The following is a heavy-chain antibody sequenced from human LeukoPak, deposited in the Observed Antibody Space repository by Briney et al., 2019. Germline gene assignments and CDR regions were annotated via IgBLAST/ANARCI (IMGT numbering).Heavy chain of an antibody. D-gene: IGHD3-22*01. CDR3: AYSSGYHTPVVH. J-gene: IGHJ5*02. CDR1: GFTFISYA. V-gene: IGHV3-30*04. Sequence: SCKASGFTFISYAMHWVGQAPGKGLEWVAVISYDGSNKYYAHSVNRRFTISIDNSKTTLYLQMNSLRAEDTAVYYCAYSSGYHTPVVHWGQGTLVTVSS. CDR2: ISYDGSNK.